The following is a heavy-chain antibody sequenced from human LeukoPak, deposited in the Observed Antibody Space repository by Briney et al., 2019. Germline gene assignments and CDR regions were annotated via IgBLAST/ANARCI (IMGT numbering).Heavy chain of an antibody. D-gene: IGHD6-13*01. CDR3: ARSPSSFGY. CDR2: INHSGST. J-gene: IGHJ4*02. V-gene: IGHV4-34*01. CDR1: GGSFSGYY. Sequence: SETLSLTCAVYGGSFSGYYWSWIRQPPGKGLEWIGEINHSGSTNYNPSLKSRVTISVDTSKNQFSQKLSSVTAADTAVYYCARSPSSFGYWGQGTLVTVSS.